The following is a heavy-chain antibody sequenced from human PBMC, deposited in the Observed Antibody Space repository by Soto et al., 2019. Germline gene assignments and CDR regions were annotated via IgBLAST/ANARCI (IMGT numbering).Heavy chain of an antibody. CDR3: ARDLWVEHELYYYGMDV. CDR1: GYSVNIADDY. J-gene: IGHJ6*02. D-gene: IGHD1-1*01. CDR2: IFYSGTT. V-gene: IGHV4-30-4*01. Sequence: PSASLSLTFTVSGYSVNIADDYWCWINQTPGKGLEWIGHIFYSGTTYYNPSLKSRLTISVDTSKNHFSLRLTSVTAADTAVYYCARDLWVEHELYYYGMDVWGQGTTVNVSS.